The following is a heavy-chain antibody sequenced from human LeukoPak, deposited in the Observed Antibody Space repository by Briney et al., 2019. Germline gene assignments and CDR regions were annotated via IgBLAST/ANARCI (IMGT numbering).Heavy chain of an antibody. CDR3: ARGIQLWLRGMDV. CDR1: GFTFSSYE. Sequence: GSLRLSCAASGFTFSSYEMNWVRQPPGKGLEWIGEINHSGSTNYNPSLKSRVTISVDTSKNQFSLKLSSVTAADTAVYYCARGIQLWLRGMDVWGKGTTVTVSS. V-gene: IGHV4-34*01. D-gene: IGHD5-18*01. J-gene: IGHJ6*04. CDR2: INHSGST.